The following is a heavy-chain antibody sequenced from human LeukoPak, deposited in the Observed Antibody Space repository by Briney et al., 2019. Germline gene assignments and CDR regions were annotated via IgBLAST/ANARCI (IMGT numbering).Heavy chain of an antibody. CDR1: GFTVSSNY. V-gene: IGHV3-53*01. CDR2: IYSGGST. D-gene: IGHD3-10*01. Sequence: PGGSLRLSCAASGFTVSSNYMSWVRQAPGKGLEWVSVIYSGGSTYYADSVKGRFTISRDNSKITLYLQMNSLRAEDTAVYYCARVPTYYYGSGSYLDYWGQGTLVTVSS. J-gene: IGHJ4*02. CDR3: ARVPTYYYGSGSYLDY.